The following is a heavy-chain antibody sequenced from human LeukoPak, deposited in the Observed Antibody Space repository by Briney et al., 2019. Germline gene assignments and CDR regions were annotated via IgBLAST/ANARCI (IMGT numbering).Heavy chain of an antibody. CDR1: GFTFGNNW. CDR2: MKLDGSET. J-gene: IGHJ4*02. CDR3: ARDFGYF. D-gene: IGHD3-10*01. Sequence: TGGSLRLSCVASGFTFGNNWLNWVRQAPGKGLEWVANMKLDGSETYYGDSVKGRFTISRDNAKNSLYLQMNSLRAEDTAVYYCARDFGYFWGQGTLVTVSS. V-gene: IGHV3-7*04.